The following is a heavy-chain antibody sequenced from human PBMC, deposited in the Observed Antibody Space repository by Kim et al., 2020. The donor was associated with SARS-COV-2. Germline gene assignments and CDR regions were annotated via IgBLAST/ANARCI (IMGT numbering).Heavy chain of an antibody. D-gene: IGHD3-10*01. CDR1: GFTFSNAW. CDR3: TTGRMVRGVITWDFDY. CDR2: IKSKTDGGTT. V-gene: IGHV3-15*01. Sequence: GGSLRLSCAASGFTFSNAWMSWVRQAPGKGLEWVGRIKSKTDGGTTDYAAPVKGRFTISRDDSKNTLYLQMNSLKTEDTAVYYCTTGRMVRGVITWDFDYWGQGTLVTVSS. J-gene: IGHJ4*02.